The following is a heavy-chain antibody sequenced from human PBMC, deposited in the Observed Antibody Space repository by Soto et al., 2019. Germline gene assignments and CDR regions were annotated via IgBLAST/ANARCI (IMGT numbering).Heavy chain of an antibody. CDR3: ARTRRPYYYYYYMDV. Sequence: ASVKVSCKASGYTFTSYGISWVRQAPGQGLEWMGWISAYNGNTNYAQKLQGRVTMTTDTSTSTAYMELRSLRSDDTAVYYCARTRRPYYYYYYMDVWGKGTTVTVSS. J-gene: IGHJ6*03. V-gene: IGHV1-18*01. CDR2: ISAYNGNT. D-gene: IGHD2-2*01. CDR1: GYTFTSYG.